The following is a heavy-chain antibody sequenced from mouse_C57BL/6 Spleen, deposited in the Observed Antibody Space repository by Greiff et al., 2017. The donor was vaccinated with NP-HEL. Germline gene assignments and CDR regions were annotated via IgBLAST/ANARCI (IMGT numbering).Heavy chain of an antibody. CDR1: GYAFTNYL. CDR3: ARTGPNWDGFAY. Sequence: QVQLKESGAELVRPGTSVKVSCKASGYAFTNYLIEWVKQRPGQGLEWIGVINPGSGGTNYNEKFKGKATLTADKSSSTAYMQLSSLTSEDSAVYFCARTGPNWDGFAYWGQGTLVTVSP. J-gene: IGHJ3*01. D-gene: IGHD4-1*02. CDR2: INPGSGGT. V-gene: IGHV1-54*01.